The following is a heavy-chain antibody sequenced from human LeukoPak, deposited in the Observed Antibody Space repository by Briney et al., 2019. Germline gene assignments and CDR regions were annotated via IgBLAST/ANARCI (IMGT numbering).Heavy chain of an antibody. CDR3: ARGTLVGATPHHMDV. CDR2: IYYSGST. Sequence: SETLSLTCTVSGGSISSYYWSWIRQPPGKGLEWIGYIYYSGSTNYNPSLKSRVTISVDTSKNQFSLKLSSVTAADTAVYYCARGTLVGATPHHMDVWGKGTTVTVSS. D-gene: IGHD1-26*01. V-gene: IGHV4-59*01. CDR1: GGSISSYY. J-gene: IGHJ6*03.